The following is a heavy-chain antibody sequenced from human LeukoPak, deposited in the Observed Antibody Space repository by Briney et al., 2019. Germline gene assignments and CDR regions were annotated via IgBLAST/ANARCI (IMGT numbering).Heavy chain of an antibody. CDR3: ARFSSSTCYDY. J-gene: IGHJ4*02. D-gene: IGHD6-6*01. CDR2: IYTSGGT. Sequence: SETLSLTCTVSGGSISSGSYYWSWIRQPAGKGLEWIGRIYTSGGTNYNPSLKSRVTISVDTSKNQFSLKLSSVTAADTAVYYCARFSSSTCYDYWGQGTLVTVSS. CDR1: GGSISSGSYY. V-gene: IGHV4-61*02.